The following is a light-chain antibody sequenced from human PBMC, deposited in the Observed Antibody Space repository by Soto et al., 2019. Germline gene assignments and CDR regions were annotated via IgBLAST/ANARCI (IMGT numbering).Light chain of an antibody. Sequence: IQMTQSPSSLSASVGDRVTITCRASQGIRTYLVWYQQKPGKVPKLLIFSASTLQSGVPPRFSGSGSGTDFTLTISSLQPEDVASYYCQKYDRAPWTFGQGTKVEIK. J-gene: IGKJ1*01. CDR3: QKYDRAPWT. V-gene: IGKV1-27*01. CDR2: SAS. CDR1: QGIRTY.